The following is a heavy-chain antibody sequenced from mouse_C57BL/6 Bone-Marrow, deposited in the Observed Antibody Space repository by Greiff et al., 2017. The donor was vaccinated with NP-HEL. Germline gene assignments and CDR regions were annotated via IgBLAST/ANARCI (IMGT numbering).Heavy chain of an antibody. CDR1: GYTFTSYG. V-gene: IGHV1-81*01. CDR3: ARSYDYDGSWFAY. CDR2: IYPRSGNT. D-gene: IGHD2-4*01. J-gene: IGHJ3*01. Sequence: VQRVESGAELARPGASVKLSCKASGYTFTSYGISWVKQRTGQGLEWIGEIYPRSGNTYYNETFKGKATLTADKSSSTAYMELRSLTSEDSAVYFCARSYDYDGSWFAYWGQGTLVTVSA.